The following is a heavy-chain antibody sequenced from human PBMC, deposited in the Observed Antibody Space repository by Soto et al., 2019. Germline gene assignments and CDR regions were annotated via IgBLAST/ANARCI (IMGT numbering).Heavy chain of an antibody. Sequence: ASVKGSCKAAGYTFSSYHIHWVRQAPGEGLEWMGIINPGGGSPSYAQRFRGRVTMTGDTSTSTVYMDLSSLRSEDTAVYYCARDQSSGYGVDYWGQGTLVTVSS. J-gene: IGHJ4*02. CDR1: GYTFSSYH. D-gene: IGHD3-22*01. CDR2: INPGGGSP. CDR3: ARDQSSGYGVDY. V-gene: IGHV1-46*01.